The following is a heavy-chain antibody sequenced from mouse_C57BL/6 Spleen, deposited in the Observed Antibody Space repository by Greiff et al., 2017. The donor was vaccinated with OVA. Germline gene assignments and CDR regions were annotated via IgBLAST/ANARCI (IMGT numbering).Heavy chain of an antibody. CDR1: GYTFTSYW. CDR2: INPSSGYT. D-gene: IGHD1-1*01. V-gene: IGHV1-7*01. CDR3: ARKTITTVVANYAMDY. J-gene: IGHJ4*01. Sequence: QVQLKESGAELAKPGASVKLSCKASGYTFTSYWMHWVKQRPGQGLEWIGYINPSSGYTKYNQQFKDKATLTADKSSSTAYMQLSSLTYEDSAVYYCARKTITTVVANYAMDYWGQGTSVTVSS.